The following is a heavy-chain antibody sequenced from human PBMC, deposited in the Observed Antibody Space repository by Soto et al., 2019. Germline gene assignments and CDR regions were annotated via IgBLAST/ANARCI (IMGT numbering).Heavy chain of an antibody. Sequence: QVQLVQSGAEVKKPGASVKVSCKASGYTFTSYDINWVRQATGQGLEWMGWMNPKSGNTGYAQKLQGRVNKTRNTSRNTAHMELSSPRTEDTAVYYCAEMTGFPLYGMDGWGQGTTVTVSS. CDR2: MNPKSGNT. CDR1: GYTFTSYD. D-gene: IGHD3-9*01. V-gene: IGHV1-8*01. J-gene: IGHJ6*02. CDR3: AEMTGFPLYGMDG.